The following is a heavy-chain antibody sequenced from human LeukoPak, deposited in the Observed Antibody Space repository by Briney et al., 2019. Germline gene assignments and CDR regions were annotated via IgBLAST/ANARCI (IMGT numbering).Heavy chain of an antibody. CDR1: GFIFSNYW. D-gene: IGHD1-26*01. CDR3: ARVYSGSYFPAAFDI. V-gene: IGHV3-7*01. Sequence: PGGSLRLSCAASGFIFSNYWMTWVRQAPGKWLEWVANMKQDGSENYYGDSVTGRFTISRDNAKNSLYLQMNSLRAEDTAVYYCARVYSGSYFPAAFDIWGQGTMVTVSS. CDR2: MKQDGSEN. J-gene: IGHJ3*02.